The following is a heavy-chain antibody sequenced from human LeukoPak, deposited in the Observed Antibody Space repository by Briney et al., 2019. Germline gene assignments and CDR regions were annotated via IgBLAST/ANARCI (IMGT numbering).Heavy chain of an antibody. CDR3: AKDPSRGYSYDF. V-gene: IGHV3-23*01. J-gene: IGHJ4*02. CDR1: GFTFSSYG. D-gene: IGHD5-18*01. Sequence: GGSLRLSCAASGFTFSSYGMSWVRQAPGKGLDWVSAISGNGGRTDYADSVKGRFTISRDNSKNTLYLQMNSLRAEDTAIYYCAKDPSRGYSYDFWGQGTLVTVSS. CDR2: ISGNGGRT.